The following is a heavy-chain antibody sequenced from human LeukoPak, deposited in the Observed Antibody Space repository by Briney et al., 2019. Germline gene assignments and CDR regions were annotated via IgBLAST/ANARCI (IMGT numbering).Heavy chain of an antibody. CDR3: ARGEYGSGSYHIDY. D-gene: IGHD3-10*01. CDR1: GFTFISYN. J-gene: IGHJ4*02. V-gene: IGHV3-21*01. Sequence: GGPLRLSCAAPGFTFISYNVNWVRQAPGKGLEWVSSISSSNYIYYADSVKGRFTISRDNAKNSLYLQMNSLRAEDTAVYYCARGEYGSGSYHIDYWGQGTLVTVSS. CDR2: ISSSNYI.